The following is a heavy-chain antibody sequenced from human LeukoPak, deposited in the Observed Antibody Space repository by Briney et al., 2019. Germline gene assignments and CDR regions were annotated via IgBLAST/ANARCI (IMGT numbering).Heavy chain of an antibody. Sequence: SGPTLVNPTQTLTLTFSYFGFSLSTGGVGMGWIRQPPGKALEWLALIYWNDDKRYSPSLKGRLTIAKDTSKNQVVLTMTNMDPVDTATYYCIHRPSGGLTPYFNYWGQGTLVAVSS. CDR2: IYWNDDK. CDR3: IHRPSGGLTPYFNY. CDR1: GFSLSTGGVG. D-gene: IGHD2-15*01. V-gene: IGHV2-5*01. J-gene: IGHJ4*02.